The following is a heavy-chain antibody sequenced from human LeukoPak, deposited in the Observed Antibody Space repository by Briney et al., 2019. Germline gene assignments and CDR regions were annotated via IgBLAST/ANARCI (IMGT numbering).Heavy chain of an antibody. D-gene: IGHD1-26*01. J-gene: IGHJ4*02. CDR3: ARVIVGATVFGY. CDR1: GYTFTGYY. V-gene: IGHV1-2*02. CDR2: INPDGFVT. Sequence: GASVKVSCKTSGYTFTGYYIHWVRQAPGQRLEWLAWINPDGFVTHYAQKFQGRVTLTLDTSINTAYMELSGLNFDDTAVYYCARVIVGATVFGYWGQGTLVTVSS.